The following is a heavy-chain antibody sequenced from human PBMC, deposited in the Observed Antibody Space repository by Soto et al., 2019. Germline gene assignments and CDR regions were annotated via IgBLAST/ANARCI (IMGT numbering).Heavy chain of an antibody. D-gene: IGHD5-12*01. CDR3: ARALRGVLDY. CDR2: ISNDENIK. CDR1: GFNFGNFG. Sequence: GGSLRLSCVASGFNFGNFGMHWVRQAPGKGLEWLTVISNDENIKQDSVRGRSAIARDNSKNTLYLHLTSLRAEDTDIYYCARALRGVLDYWGQGTLVTVSS. J-gene: IGHJ4*02. V-gene: IGHV3-33*01.